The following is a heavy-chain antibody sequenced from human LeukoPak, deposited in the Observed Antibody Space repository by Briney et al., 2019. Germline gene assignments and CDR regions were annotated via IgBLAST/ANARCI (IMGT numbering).Heavy chain of an antibody. V-gene: IGHV3-21*01. J-gene: IGHJ4*02. Sequence: GGSLRLSCAASGFTLRSYTMNWVRQVPGKGLEWVSSIGISSNKIYYADSVKGRFIISRDNAKNSVYLQMNSLRAEDTAVYYCARDSLPYYYDSSGYLDYWGQGTLVTVSS. D-gene: IGHD3-22*01. CDR3: ARDSLPYYYDSSGYLDY. CDR2: IGISSNKI. CDR1: GFTLRSYT.